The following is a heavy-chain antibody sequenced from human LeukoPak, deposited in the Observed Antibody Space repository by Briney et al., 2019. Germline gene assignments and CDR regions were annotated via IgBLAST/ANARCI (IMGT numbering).Heavy chain of an antibody. Sequence: GGSLRLSCAASGFTFSSYWMHWVRQSPGKGLVCVSRINSDGSSSSYADSVKGRFTISRDNAKNTLYLQMNSLRVEDTAVYYCARAHTYNLFDPWGQGTLVTVSS. D-gene: IGHD3-16*01. CDR3: ARAHTYNLFDP. J-gene: IGHJ5*02. CDR2: INSDGSSS. V-gene: IGHV3-74*01. CDR1: GFTFSSYW.